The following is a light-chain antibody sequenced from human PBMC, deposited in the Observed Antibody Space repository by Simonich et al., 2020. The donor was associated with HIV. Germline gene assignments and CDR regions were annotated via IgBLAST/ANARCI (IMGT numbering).Light chain of an antibody. CDR3: SSYAGTTLV. CDR2: EVT. CDR1: SSDIGAFNY. V-gene: IGLV2-8*01. J-gene: IGLJ2*01. Sequence: QSALTQPPSASGSPGQSVTISCTGTSSDIGAFNYVSWYHQHPGKAPKLMIYEVTKRTSGVPGRFSGSKSGNTASLSVSGLQAEDEADYYCSSYAGTTLVFGGGTSLTVL.